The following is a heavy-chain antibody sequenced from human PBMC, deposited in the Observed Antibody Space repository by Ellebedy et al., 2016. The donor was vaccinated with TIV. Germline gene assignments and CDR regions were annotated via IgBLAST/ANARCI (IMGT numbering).Heavy chain of an antibody. V-gene: IGHV3-74*01. CDR3: ARGAPYTTWHLDL. Sequence: PGGSLRLSCTASGFTFSAYWMHWVRQVPGKGPVWISRIIGDESATNYADSAKGRFTVSRDNTKKTLYLQMNSLRGDDTALYYCARGAPYTTWHLDLWGQGTLVTVSS. CDR2: IIGDESAT. J-gene: IGHJ5*02. CDR1: GFTFSAYW. D-gene: IGHD1-1*01.